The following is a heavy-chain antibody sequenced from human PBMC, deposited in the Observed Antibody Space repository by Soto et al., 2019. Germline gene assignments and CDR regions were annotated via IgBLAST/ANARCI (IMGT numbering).Heavy chain of an antibody. CDR1: GFTFSFYE. CDR2: INTGGSAT. J-gene: IGHJ6*02. V-gene: IGHV3-48*03. Sequence: GGSLRLSCAASGFTFSFYEMNWVRQAPGKGLEWVSYINTGGSATYYADSVKGRFTISRNNAKNSLYLQMNSLRAEDTAVYYCARDGYGDPYYYYAMDVWGQGTTATVSS. CDR3: ARDGYGDPYYYYAMDV. D-gene: IGHD4-17*01.